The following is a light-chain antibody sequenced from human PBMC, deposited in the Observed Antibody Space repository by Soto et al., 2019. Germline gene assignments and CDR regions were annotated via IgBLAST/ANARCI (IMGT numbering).Light chain of an antibody. V-gene: IGLV4-69*01. CDR3: QTWDTGIQV. CDR2: LHSDGSH. Sequence: QSVLTQSPSASASLGASVKLTCTLSSGHSSYAIAWHQQQPEKGPRYLMKLHSDGSHNRGDGIPDRFSGSSSGAERYLTISSIQSEDEADYYCQTWDTGIQVFGGGTKLTVL. CDR1: SGHSSYA. J-gene: IGLJ3*02.